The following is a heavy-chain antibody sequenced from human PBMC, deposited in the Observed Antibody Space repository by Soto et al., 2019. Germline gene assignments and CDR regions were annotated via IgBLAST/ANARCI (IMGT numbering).Heavy chain of an antibody. CDR2: ISGSGGST. D-gene: IGHD3-9*01. CDR3: AKDPVLRYFGWLSDYFDY. V-gene: IGHV3-23*01. Sequence: PGGSLRLSCAASGFTFSSYAMSWVRQAPGKGLEWVSAISGSGGSTYYADSVKGRFTISRDNSKNTLYLQMNSLRAEDTAVYYCAKDPVLRYFGWLSDYFDYWGQGTLVTVSS. CDR1: GFTFSSYA. J-gene: IGHJ4*02.